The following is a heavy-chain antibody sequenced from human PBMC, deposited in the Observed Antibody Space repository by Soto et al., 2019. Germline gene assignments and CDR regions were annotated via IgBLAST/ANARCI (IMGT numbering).Heavy chain of an antibody. J-gene: IGHJ4*02. CDR1: GGSFSGYY. Sequence: SETLSLTCAVYGGSFSGYYWSWIRQPPGKGLEWIGEINHSGRTNYNPSLKSRVTISVDTSKNQFSLKLSSVTAADTAVYYCARESGGEYDPLPYYFDYWGQGTLVTVSS. V-gene: IGHV4-34*01. CDR2: INHSGRT. CDR3: ARESGGEYDPLPYYFDY. D-gene: IGHD4-17*01.